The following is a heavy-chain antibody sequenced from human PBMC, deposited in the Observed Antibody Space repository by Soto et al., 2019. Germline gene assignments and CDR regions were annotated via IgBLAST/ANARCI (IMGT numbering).Heavy chain of an antibody. D-gene: IGHD1-26*01. V-gene: IGHV4-31*03. CDR3: ARDEGGTTAIGG. CDR2: IYYSGST. Sequence: QVQLQESGPGLVKPSQTLSLTCTVSGGSISSGGYYWSWIRQHPGKGLEWIGYIYYSGSTYYNPSLKSRVTRSIDTSKNHFALKRSAGTAADTAVYYCARDEGGTTAIGGWGQGTLVTVSS. CDR1: GGSISSGGYY. J-gene: IGHJ4*02.